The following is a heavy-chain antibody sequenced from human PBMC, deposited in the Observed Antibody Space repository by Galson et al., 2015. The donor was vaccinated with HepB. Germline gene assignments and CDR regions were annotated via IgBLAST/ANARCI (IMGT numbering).Heavy chain of an antibody. V-gene: IGHV3-21*01. J-gene: IGHJ4*02. D-gene: IGHD3-3*01. CDR2: ISSSSSYI. CDR3: ARDGGGGWRSGYYRQYFDY. Sequence: SLRLSCAASGFTFSSYSVNWVRQAPGKGLEWVSSISSSSSYIYYADSVKGRFTISRDNAKNSLYLQMNSLRAEDTAVYYCARDGGGGWRSGYYRQYFDYWGQGTLVTVSS. CDR1: GFTFSSYS.